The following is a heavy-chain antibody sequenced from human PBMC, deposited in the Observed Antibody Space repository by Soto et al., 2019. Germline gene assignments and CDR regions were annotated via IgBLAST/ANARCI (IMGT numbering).Heavy chain of an antibody. J-gene: IGHJ6*02. Sequence: ASVTVSCQASGYTFTSYYMHWVRQAPGQGLEWMGIINPSGGSTSYAQKFQGRVTMTRDTSTSTVYMELSSLRSEDTAVYYCARDRGGYYYGMDVWGQGTTVTVSS. CDR3: ARDRGGYYYGMDV. V-gene: IGHV1-46*03. CDR1: GYTFTSYY. CDR2: INPSGGST. D-gene: IGHD3-10*01.